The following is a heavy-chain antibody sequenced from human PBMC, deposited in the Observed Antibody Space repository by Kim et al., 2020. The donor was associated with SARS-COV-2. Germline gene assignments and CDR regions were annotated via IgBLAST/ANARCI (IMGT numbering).Heavy chain of an antibody. V-gene: IGHV3-21*01. CDR1: GFTFRNYN. J-gene: IGHJ3*02. CDR3: ARLWEREGKEMATRSRAFDI. D-gene: IGHD5-12*01. Sequence: GGSLRLSCAASGFTFRNYNMNWVRQAPGKGLEWVSSISSSSSYISYADLVKGRFTISRDNGKNSLYLQMNSLRAEDTAIYFCARLWEREGKEMATRSRAFDIWGQGTMFTVSS. CDR2: ISSSSSYI.